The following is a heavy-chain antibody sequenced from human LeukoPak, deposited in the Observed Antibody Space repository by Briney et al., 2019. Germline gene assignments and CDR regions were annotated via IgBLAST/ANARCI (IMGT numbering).Heavy chain of an antibody. D-gene: IGHD3-16*01. V-gene: IGHV1-2*06. Sequence: APVKVSCKASGYTFTGYYMRWVRQAPGQGLEWMGRINPNSGGTNYAQKFQGRVTMTRDTSISTAYMELSRLRSDDTAVYYCARDRFNAAGGAYYYMDVWGKGTTVTVSS. J-gene: IGHJ6*03. CDR2: INPNSGGT. CDR1: GYTFTGYY. CDR3: ARDRFNAAGGAYYYMDV.